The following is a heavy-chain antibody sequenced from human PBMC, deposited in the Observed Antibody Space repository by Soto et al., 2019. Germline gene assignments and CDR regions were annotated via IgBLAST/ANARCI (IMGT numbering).Heavy chain of an antibody. J-gene: IGHJ6*02. Sequence: ASVKVSCKASGYTFTSYYMHWVRQAPGQGLEWMGIINPSGGSTSYAQKFQGRVTMTRDTSTSTVYMELSSLRSEDTAVYYCARGDGPYDILTGYYYYYGMDVWGQGTTVTVSS. CDR1: GYTFTSYY. CDR2: INPSGGST. D-gene: IGHD3-9*01. CDR3: ARGDGPYDILTGYYYYYGMDV. V-gene: IGHV1-46*01.